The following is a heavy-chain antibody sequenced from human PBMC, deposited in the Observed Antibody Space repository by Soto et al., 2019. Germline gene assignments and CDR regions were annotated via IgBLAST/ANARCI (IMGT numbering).Heavy chain of an antibody. CDR2: LFYSGAT. Sequence: QLQLQESGPGLVKPSETLSLACTVSGGSISSNSYYWDWIRQPPGKGLEWIGSLFYSGATYHNPSFQSRVTIAVDTSKNQFSLHLSSVTAAHPAVYYCASHAAYDYAWWESDGSDYWGQGTLVTVSS. D-gene: IGHD3-16*01. J-gene: IGHJ4*02. CDR1: GGSISSNSYY. V-gene: IGHV4-39*01. CDR3: ASHAAYDYAWWESDGSDY.